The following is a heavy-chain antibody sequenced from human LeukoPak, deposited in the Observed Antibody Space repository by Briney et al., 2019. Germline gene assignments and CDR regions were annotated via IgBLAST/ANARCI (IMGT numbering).Heavy chain of an antibody. V-gene: IGHV4-34*01. J-gene: IGHJ4*02. CDR2: INHSGST. Sequence: SETLSLTCAVYGGSFSGYYWSWIRQPPGKGLEWIGEINHSGSTNYNPSLKSRVTISVDTSKNQFSLKLSSVTAADTAVYYCARAHSSGWFDYFGYWGQGTLVTVSS. D-gene: IGHD6-19*01. CDR3: ARAHSSGWFDYFGY. CDR1: GGSFSGYY.